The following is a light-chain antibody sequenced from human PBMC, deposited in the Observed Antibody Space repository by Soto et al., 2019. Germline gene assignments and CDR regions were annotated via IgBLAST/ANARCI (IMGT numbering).Light chain of an antibody. CDR3: QQYGRSPRT. CDR2: DAS. Sequence: EIVLTQSPGTLSLSPGERATLSCRASQSVSSSYLAWYQQKPGQAPRLLMSDASTRATGIPDRFSGSGSGKDFTLTIHRLEPDDFGVYYCQQYGRSPRTFGQGTKLEIQ. J-gene: IGKJ2*02. CDR1: QSVSSSY. V-gene: IGKV3-20*01.